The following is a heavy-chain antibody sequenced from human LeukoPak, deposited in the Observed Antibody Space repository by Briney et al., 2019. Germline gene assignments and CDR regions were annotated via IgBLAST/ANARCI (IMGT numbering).Heavy chain of an antibody. J-gene: IGHJ6*03. CDR3: ARDRIDRGSYYYYYMDV. Sequence: SQTLSLTCTASGGSISSYYWSWIRQPAGKGLEWIGRIYTSGSTNYNPSLKSRVTMSVDTSKNQFSLKLSSVTAADTAVYYCARDRIDRGSYYYYYMDVWGKGTTVTISS. CDR2: IYTSGST. CDR1: GGSISSYY. D-gene: IGHD1-26*01. V-gene: IGHV4-4*07.